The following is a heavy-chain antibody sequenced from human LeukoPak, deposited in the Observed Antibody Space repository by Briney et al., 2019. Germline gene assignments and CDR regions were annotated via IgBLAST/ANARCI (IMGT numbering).Heavy chain of an antibody. CDR2: IYYSGST. CDR1: GASISRGGYY. Sequence: SETLSLTCTVSGASISRGGYYWSWLRQHPGKGLEWIGYIYYSGSTYYNPSLKSRVTISVDTSKNQFSLKLSAVAAADTAVYYCARELGGFGDWGQGTLVTVSS. D-gene: IGHD3-10*01. CDR3: ARELGGFGD. V-gene: IGHV4-31*03. J-gene: IGHJ4*02.